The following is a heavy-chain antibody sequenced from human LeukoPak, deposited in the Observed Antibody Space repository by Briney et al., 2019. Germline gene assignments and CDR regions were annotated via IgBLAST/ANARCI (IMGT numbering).Heavy chain of an antibody. CDR2: INPNSGGT. Sequence: ASVKVSCKASGYTFTGYYMHWVRQAPGQGLEWMGWINPNSGGTNYAQKLQGRVTMTTDTSTSTAYMELRSLRSDDTAVYYCARQRSSGWYPIYYFDYWGQGTLVTVSS. CDR3: ARQRSSGWYPIYYFDY. J-gene: IGHJ4*02. V-gene: IGHV1-2*02. CDR1: GYTFTGYY. D-gene: IGHD6-19*01.